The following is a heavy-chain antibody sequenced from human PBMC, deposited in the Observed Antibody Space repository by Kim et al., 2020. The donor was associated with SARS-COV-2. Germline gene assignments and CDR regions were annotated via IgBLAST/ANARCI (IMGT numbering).Heavy chain of an antibody. V-gene: IGHV3-66*01. CDR1: GFTVSSNY. Sequence: GGSLRLSCAASGFTVSSNYMSWVRQAPGKGLEWVSVIYSGGSTYYADSVKGRFTISRDNSKNTLYLQMNSLRAEDTAVYYCARAGKLVVPAAMQVYFDYWGQGTLVTVSS. CDR3: ARAGKLVVPAAMQVYFDY. J-gene: IGHJ4*02. D-gene: IGHD2-2*01. CDR2: IYSGGST.